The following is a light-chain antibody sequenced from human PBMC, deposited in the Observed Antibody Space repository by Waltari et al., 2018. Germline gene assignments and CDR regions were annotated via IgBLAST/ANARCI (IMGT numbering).Light chain of an antibody. CDR2: DVT. V-gene: IGLV2-14*03. CDR1: NSDVGDYNY. Sequence: QSALTQPASVSGSPGQSITISCPGTNSDVGDYNYVSWYQQHPGKAPKLIIYDVTNRPSRISNRFSGSKSGITASLTISGLQADDEATYYCCSHTNSNTCVFGAGTNLTVL. CDR3: CSHTNSNTCV. J-gene: IGLJ2*01.